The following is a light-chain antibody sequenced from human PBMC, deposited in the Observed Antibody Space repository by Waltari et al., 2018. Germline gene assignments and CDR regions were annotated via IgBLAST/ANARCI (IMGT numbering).Light chain of an antibody. J-gene: IGLJ2*01. CDR2: GKN. CDR3: HSRDSSGNVL. CDR1: SLRTYY. V-gene: IGLV3-19*01. Sequence: SSELTQDPAVSVALGQTVRITCQGASLRTYYVSWFHQKPGQDPALVIYGKNNRPSGIPDRFSASSSGSTASFTIIGAQAEDEADYYCHSRDSSGNVLIGGGTKLTVV.